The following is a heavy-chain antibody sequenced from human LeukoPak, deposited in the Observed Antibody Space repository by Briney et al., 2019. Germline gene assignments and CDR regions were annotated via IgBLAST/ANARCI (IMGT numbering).Heavy chain of an antibody. CDR2: MYSGGST. Sequence: PGGSLRLSCAACGFTVRSSYMSWVRQAPGKGLEWVSTMYSGGSTYYGDSVKGRFTISRDSSKSTLYIQMNTLRVEDSAVYFCARDTTMVDWGQGTLVTVSS. CDR3: ARDTTMVD. J-gene: IGHJ4*02. CDR1: GFTVRSSY. V-gene: IGHV3-53*01. D-gene: IGHD3-10*01.